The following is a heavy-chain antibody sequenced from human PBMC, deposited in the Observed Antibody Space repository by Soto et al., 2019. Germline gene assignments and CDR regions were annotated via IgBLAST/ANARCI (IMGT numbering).Heavy chain of an antibody. CDR2: IFSSGST. J-gene: IGHJ4*02. V-gene: IGHV4-4*07. CDR1: GGSINTFY. Sequence: TLSLTCTVSGGSINTFYWSWVRQPAGKGLEWIGRIFSSGSTSFNPSLESRVAMSVDTSKNHFSLNLSSVTAADMAVYYCAREGSYSAYNFAHGIQLWSFDFWGEGXLVTVYS. CDR3: AREGSYSAYNFAHGIQLWSFDF. D-gene: IGHD5-12*01.